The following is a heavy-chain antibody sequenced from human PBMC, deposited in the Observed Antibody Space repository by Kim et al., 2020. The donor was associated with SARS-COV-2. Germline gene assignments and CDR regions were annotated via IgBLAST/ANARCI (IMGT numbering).Heavy chain of an antibody. CDR2: IKSKTDGGTT. Sequence: GGSLRLSCAASGFTFSNAWMSWVRQAPGKGLEWVGRIKSKTDGGTTDYAAPAKGRFTISRDDSKNTLYLQMNSLKTEDTAVYYCTTDRVYDYVWGRASADYWGQGTLVTVSS. V-gene: IGHV3-15*01. CDR3: TTDRVYDYVWGRASADY. CDR1: GFTFSNAW. J-gene: IGHJ4*02. D-gene: IGHD3-16*01.